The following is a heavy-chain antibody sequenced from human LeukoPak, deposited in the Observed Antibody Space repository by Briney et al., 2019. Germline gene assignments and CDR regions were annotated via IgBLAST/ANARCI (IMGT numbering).Heavy chain of an antibody. CDR2: INPSGGST. J-gene: IGHJ4*02. CDR3: ESGRSIAARSHPHDY. CDR1: GYTFTSYY. D-gene: IGHD6-6*01. V-gene: IGHV1-46*01. Sequence: ASVKVSCKASGYTFTSYYMHWVRQAPGQGLEWMGIINPSGGSTSYALKFQGRVTMTRDTSTSTVYMELSSLRSEDTAVYYCESGRSIAARSHPHDYWGQGTLVTVSS.